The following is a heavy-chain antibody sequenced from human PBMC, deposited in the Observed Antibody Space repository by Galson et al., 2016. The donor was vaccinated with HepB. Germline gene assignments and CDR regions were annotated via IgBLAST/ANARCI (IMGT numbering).Heavy chain of an antibody. CDR3: ARDGPNYNYDF. V-gene: IGHV3-48*04. CDR2: IESYSKII. J-gene: IGHJ4*02. CDR1: GLTFKKYG. Sequence: SLRLSCAASGLTFKKYGFNWVRLTPGKGLEWLSYIESYSKIIRYTDSVRGRFTVSRDNAKNSVYLQLSGLRVEDTAIYYCARDGPNYNYDFWGQGTLVTVFS. D-gene: IGHD5-24*01.